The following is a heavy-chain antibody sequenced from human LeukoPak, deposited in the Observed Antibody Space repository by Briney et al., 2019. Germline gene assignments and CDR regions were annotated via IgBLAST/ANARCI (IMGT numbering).Heavy chain of an antibody. V-gene: IGHV3-23*01. CDR3: AKHGYCSGISCFFDF. J-gene: IGHJ4*02. CDR1: GFTFSSYA. D-gene: IGHD2-2*03. CDR2: ISGSGPYT. Sequence: HAGGSLRLSCAASGFTFSSYAMSWVRQAPGKGLEWVSGISGSGPYTFYTDSVKGRFTISRDSSKNTLYLQMNSLRAEDTALYYCAKHGYCSGISCFFDFWGQGTLVTVSS.